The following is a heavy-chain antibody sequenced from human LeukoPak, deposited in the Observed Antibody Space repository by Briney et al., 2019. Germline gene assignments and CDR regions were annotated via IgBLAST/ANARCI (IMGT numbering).Heavy chain of an antibody. CDR1: GITFSRYT. V-gene: IGHV3-21*01. CDR3: AREAPSLAAFDI. J-gene: IGHJ3*02. Sequence: PGGPLRLSCAASGITFSRYTMNWVRQAPGKGLEWVSSISSSSRYIYYADSVKGRFTISRDNAKNSLYMQMNSLRAEDTALYYCAREAPSLAAFDIWGQGTMITVSS. CDR2: ISSSSRYI.